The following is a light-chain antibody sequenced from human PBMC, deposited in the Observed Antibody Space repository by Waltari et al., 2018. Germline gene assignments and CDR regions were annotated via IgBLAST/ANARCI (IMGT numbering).Light chain of an antibody. Sequence: DIQMTQSPSSPSASVGDRVTITCQASQDISNYLNWYQQKPGKAPKLLIYDASNLETGVPSRFSGSGSGTDFTFTISSLQPEDIATYYCQQYDNLPLTFGPGTKVDIK. CDR3: QQYDNLPLT. CDR2: DAS. CDR1: QDISNY. V-gene: IGKV1-33*01. J-gene: IGKJ3*01.